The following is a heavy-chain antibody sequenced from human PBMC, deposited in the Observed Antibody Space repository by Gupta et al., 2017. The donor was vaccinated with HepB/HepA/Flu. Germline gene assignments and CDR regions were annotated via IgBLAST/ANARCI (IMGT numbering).Heavy chain of an antibody. CDR2: MNPNSGNT. CDR3: ARGSSGSYYYYDYLDV. V-gene: IGHV1-8*03. Sequence: QVQLVQSGAEVKKPGASVKVSCKASGYTFTSYDISWVRQATGQGLEWMGWMNPNSGNTGYAQKFQGRVTSTRNTSISTAYMELSSLRSEDTAVYYCARGSSGSYYYYDYLDVWGKGTTVTVSS. D-gene: IGHD1-26*01. CDR1: GYTFTSYD. J-gene: IGHJ6*03.